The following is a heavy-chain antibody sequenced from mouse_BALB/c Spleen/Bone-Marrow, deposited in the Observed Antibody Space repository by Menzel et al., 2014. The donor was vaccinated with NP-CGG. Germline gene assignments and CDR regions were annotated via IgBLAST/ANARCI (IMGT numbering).Heavy chain of an antibody. D-gene: IGHD1-1*01. CDR1: GDSITSGY. V-gene: IGHV3-8*02. CDR2: ISYSGST. Sequence: EVMLEESGPNLVKPSQTLSLSCSVTGDSITSGYWNWIRKFPGNKLEYMGYISYSGSTYYNPSLKSRISITRKTSKNQYYLQLNSVTTEDTDTYYCARYYGSAYGYYFDYWGQGTTLTVSS. CDR3: ARYYGSAYGYYFDY. J-gene: IGHJ2*01.